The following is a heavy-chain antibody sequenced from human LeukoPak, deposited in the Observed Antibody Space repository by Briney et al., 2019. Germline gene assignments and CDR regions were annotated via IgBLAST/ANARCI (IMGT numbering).Heavy chain of an antibody. CDR2: IRSKANSYAT. CDR3: TNGRSSEPYSSSTSY. J-gene: IGHJ4*02. V-gene: IGHV3-73*01. D-gene: IGHD6-13*01. Sequence: GGSLRLSCAASGFTFSGSAMHWVRQASGKGLEWVGRIRSKANSYATAYAASVKGRFTISRDDSKNTAYLQMNSLKTGDTAVYYCTNGRSSEPYSSSTSYWGQGTLVTVSS. CDR1: GFTFSGSA.